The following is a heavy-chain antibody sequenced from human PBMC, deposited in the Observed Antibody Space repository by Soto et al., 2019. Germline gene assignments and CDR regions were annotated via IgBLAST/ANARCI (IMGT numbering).Heavy chain of an antibody. V-gene: IGHV3-9*01. CDR2: INWNSSSI. CDR1: GFTFDDFA. J-gene: IGHJ2*01. Sequence: EVQLVESGGGLGQPGTSLRLSCAASGFTFDDFAMHWVRQAPGKGLEWVAGINWNSSSIDYADSVKGRFIISRDNAKKSIYLQLNNLRTEDTAFYYCAKDRRSMNWYFDLWGRGTLVVVSS. CDR3: AKDRRSMNWYFDL.